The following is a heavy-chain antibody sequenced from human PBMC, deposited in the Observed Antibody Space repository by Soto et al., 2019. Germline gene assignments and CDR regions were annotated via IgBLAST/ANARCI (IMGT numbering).Heavy chain of an antibody. D-gene: IGHD6-25*01. J-gene: IGHJ4*02. CDR1: GFSLTTSGVG. V-gene: IGHV2-5*01. CDR3: AHRLGSRGSFDY. Sequence: QITLKESGPSLVKPTQPLTLTCTFSGFSLTTSGVGVGWIRQPPGKAPEWLALIYWNHDNRYSPSLQSRLTITNDTSKNQVVLTLTNMDPVDTATYYCAHRLGSRGSFDYWGQGSLVTVSS. CDR2: IYWNHDN.